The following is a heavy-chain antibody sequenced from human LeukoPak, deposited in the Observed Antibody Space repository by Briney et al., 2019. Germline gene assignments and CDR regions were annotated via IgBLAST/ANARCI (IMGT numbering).Heavy chain of an antibody. Sequence: SETLSLTCTVSGGSISGYYWIWIRQPPGRGLEWIGSIYSSGSTNYNPSLKSRVTISVDTSKNQFSLKLSSVTAADTAVYYCARGYSSSWNYFDYWGQGTLVTVSS. CDR2: IYSSGST. V-gene: IGHV4-59*08. CDR3: ARGYSSSWNYFDY. CDR1: GGSISGYY. D-gene: IGHD6-13*01. J-gene: IGHJ4*02.